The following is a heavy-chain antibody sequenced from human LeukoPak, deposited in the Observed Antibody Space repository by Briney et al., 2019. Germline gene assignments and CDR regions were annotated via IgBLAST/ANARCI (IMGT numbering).Heavy chain of an antibody. CDR1: GFTVSSNY. J-gene: IGHJ6*02. D-gene: IGHD2/OR15-2a*01. CDR3: ARGPTIFMGMDV. V-gene: IGHV3-53*01. Sequence: GGSLRLSCEGSGFTVSSNYMSWVRQAPEKGLEWASIIQSTGKISYADSVKGRFTISRDKSKNTLYLQMNGLRVEDTAMYYCARGPTIFMGMDVWGQGTTVTVSS. CDR2: IQSTGKI.